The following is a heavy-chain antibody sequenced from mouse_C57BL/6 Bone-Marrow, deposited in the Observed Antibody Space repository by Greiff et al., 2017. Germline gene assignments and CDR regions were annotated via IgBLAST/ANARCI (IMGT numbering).Heavy chain of an antibody. J-gene: IGHJ2*01. CDR2: ISDGGSYT. V-gene: IGHV5-4*01. D-gene: IGHD2-1*01. Sequence: EVKLVESGGGLVKPGGSLKLSCAASGFTFSSYAMSWVRQTPEKRLEWVATISDGGSYTYYPDNVKGRFTISRDNAKNNLYLQMSQLKSEDTAMYYCARDRINGNLFDYWGQGTTLTVSS. CDR1: GFTFSSYA. CDR3: ARDRINGNLFDY.